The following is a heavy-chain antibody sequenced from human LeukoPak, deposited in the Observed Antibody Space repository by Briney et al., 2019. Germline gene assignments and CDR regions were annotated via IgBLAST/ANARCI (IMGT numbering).Heavy chain of an antibody. CDR1: GFPFRSYA. J-gene: IGHJ6*02. V-gene: IGHV3-23*01. Sequence: GGSLRLSCAASGFPFRSYAMTWVRQAPGKGLECVSVITDELDTYYADSVRGRFTISRDNSKNTVFVQMNSLRVEDTAVYYCARMPYDSSGYYGGKNYYYGMDVWGQGTTVTVSS. D-gene: IGHD3-22*01. CDR3: ARMPYDSSGYYGGKNYYYGMDV. CDR2: ITDELDT.